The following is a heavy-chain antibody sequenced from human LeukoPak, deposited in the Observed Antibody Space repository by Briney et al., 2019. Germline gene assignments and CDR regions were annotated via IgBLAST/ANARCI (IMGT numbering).Heavy chain of an antibody. D-gene: IGHD3-10*01. Sequence: KPSETLSLTCAVYGGSFSGYYWSWIRQPPGKGLEWIGETNHSGSTNYNPSLKSRVTISVDTSKNQFSLKLSSVTAADTAVYYCAREMVRGVIRGVFDYWGQGTLVTVSS. J-gene: IGHJ4*02. CDR3: AREMVRGVIRGVFDY. V-gene: IGHV4-34*01. CDR1: GGSFSGYY. CDR2: TNHSGST.